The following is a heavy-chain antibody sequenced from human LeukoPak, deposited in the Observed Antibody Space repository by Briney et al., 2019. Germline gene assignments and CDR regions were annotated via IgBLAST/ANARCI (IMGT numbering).Heavy chain of an antibody. CDR1: GFTFSSYW. D-gene: IGHD3-10*01. V-gene: IGHV3-74*01. CDR2: INSDGSST. Sequence: GGSLRLSCAASGFTFSSYWMHWVRQAPGKGLVWVSRINSDGSSTSYADSVKGRFTISRDNAKNTLYLQMNGLRAEDTAVYYCAREGSLEYYFDYWGRGTLVTVSS. CDR3: AREGSLEYYFDY. J-gene: IGHJ4*02.